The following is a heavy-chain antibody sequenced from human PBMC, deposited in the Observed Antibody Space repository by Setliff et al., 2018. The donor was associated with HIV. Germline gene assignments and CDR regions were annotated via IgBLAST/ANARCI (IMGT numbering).Heavy chain of an antibody. J-gene: IGHJ4*02. CDR1: GFTFINYE. Sequence: GGSLRLSCTASGFTFINYEMNWVRQAPGKGLEWVAYISYSGSAIHYADSVKGRFTISRDNAKNSLYLQMNSLRAEDTAVYYCARELAASGLGYFDSWGRGILVTVSS. CDR2: ISYSGSAI. CDR3: ARELAASGLGYFDS. D-gene: IGHD3-22*01. V-gene: IGHV3-48*03.